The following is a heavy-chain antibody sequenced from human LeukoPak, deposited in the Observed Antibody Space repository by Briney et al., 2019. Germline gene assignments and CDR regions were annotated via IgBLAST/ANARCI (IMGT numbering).Heavy chain of an antibody. Sequence: PGGSLRLSCAASGFTFSSYAMSWVRQAPGKGLEWVAVISYDGSNKYYADSVKGRFTISRDNSKNTLYLQMNSLRAEDTAVYYCAKDGYSVGVNWFDPWGQGTLVTVSS. D-gene: IGHD3-10*01. J-gene: IGHJ5*02. CDR2: ISYDGSNK. CDR1: GFTFSSYA. CDR3: AKDGYSVGVNWFDP. V-gene: IGHV3-30*18.